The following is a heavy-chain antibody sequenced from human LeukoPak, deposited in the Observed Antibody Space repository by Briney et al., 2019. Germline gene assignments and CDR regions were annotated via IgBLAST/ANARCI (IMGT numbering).Heavy chain of an antibody. J-gene: IGHJ4*02. D-gene: IGHD4-17*01. Sequence: TLSLTCTVSGGSISSGDYYWSWIRQPPGKALEWLALIYWDDDKRYSPSLKSRLTITKDTSKNQVVLTMTNMDPVDTAAYYCAHLLYGIYYFDYWGQGTLVTVSS. CDR2: IYWDDDK. CDR1: GGSISSGDYY. CDR3: AHLLYGIYYFDY. V-gene: IGHV2-5*08.